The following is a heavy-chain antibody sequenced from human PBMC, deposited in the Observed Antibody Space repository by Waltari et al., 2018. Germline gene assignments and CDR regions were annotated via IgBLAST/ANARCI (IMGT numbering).Heavy chain of an antibody. J-gene: IGHJ4*02. CDR3: ARVVYYDSSGYYDY. CDR1: GFTFSSYA. Sequence: QVQLVESGGGVVQPGRSLSLSCAASGFTFSSYARHWVRQAPGKGLEWVAVISYDGSNKYYADSVKGRFTISRDNSKNTLYLQMNSLRAEDTAVYYCARVVYYDSSGYYDYWGQGTLVTVSS. V-gene: IGHV3-30-3*01. D-gene: IGHD3-22*01. CDR2: ISYDGSNK.